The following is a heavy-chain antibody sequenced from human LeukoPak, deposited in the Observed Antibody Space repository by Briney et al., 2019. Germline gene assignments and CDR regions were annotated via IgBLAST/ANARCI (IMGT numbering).Heavy chain of an antibody. D-gene: IGHD2-21*02. CDR3: ARQGAYCGGDCYRNY. CDR1: GYSFTSYW. CDR2: IYPGDSDT. V-gene: IGHV5-51*01. Sequence: PGESLKISCKGSGYSFTSYWIGWVRQMPGKVLEWMEIIYPGDSDTRYSPSFQGQVTISADKSISTAYLQWSSLKASDTAMYYCARQGAYCGGDCYRNYWGQGTLATVSS. J-gene: IGHJ4*02.